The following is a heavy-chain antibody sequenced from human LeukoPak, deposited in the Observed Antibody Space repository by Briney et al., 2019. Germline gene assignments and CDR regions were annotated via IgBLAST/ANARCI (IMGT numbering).Heavy chain of an antibody. V-gene: IGHV3-23*01. CDR3: AKVSQVGATSGAFDI. Sequence: PGGSLRLSCAASGFTFSSYAMSWVRQTPGKGLEWVSTVSGSGGSTYYADSVKGRFTISRDNSKNSLYLQMNSLRAEDTAVYYCAKVSQVGATSGAFDIWGQGTMVTVSS. J-gene: IGHJ3*02. CDR1: GFTFSSYA. CDR2: VSGSGGST. D-gene: IGHD1-26*01.